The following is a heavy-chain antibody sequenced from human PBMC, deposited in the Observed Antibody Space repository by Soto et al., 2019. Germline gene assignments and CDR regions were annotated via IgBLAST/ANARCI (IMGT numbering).Heavy chain of an antibody. CDR2: MNPNSGNT. D-gene: IGHD3-10*01. V-gene: IGHV1-8*02. Sequence: ASVKVSCKASGYTFTSYDINWVRQATGQGLEWMGWMNPNSGNTGYAQKFQGRVTMTRNTSISTAYMELSSLRSEDTAVYCCARFGFFGGGMDVLGKGTTVTVSS. CDR1: GYTFTSYD. CDR3: ARFGFFGGGMDV. J-gene: IGHJ6*04.